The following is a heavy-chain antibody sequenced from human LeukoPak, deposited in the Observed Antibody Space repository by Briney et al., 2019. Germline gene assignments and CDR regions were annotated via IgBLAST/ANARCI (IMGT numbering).Heavy chain of an antibody. Sequence: PSETLSLTCTVSGGSISSSSRYWGWIRQPPRKGLEWIGSIYPSGSTHYNPSLKSRVSISVDTSKNQFSLNLSSVTAADTAVYYSARQPTVTTFDSWGQGTLVTVSS. CDR1: GGSISSSSRY. D-gene: IGHD4-17*01. CDR3: ARQPTVTTFDS. J-gene: IGHJ4*02. CDR2: IYPSGST. V-gene: IGHV4-39*01.